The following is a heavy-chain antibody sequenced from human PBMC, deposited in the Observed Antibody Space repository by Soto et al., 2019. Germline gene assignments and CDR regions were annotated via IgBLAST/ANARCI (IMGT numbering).Heavy chain of an antibody. V-gene: IGHV2-5*02. J-gene: IGHJ6*02. D-gene: IGHD6-13*01. CDR1: GFSLSTSGVG. Sequence: SGPTLVNPTQTLTLTCTFSGFSLSTSGVGVGWIRQPPGKALEWLALIYWDDVKLYSPSLKSRLTITKDTSKNQVVLTITSMDPVDTATYYCAHRHSSSSGLDVWGQGT. CDR2: IYWDDVK. CDR3: AHRHSSSSGLDV.